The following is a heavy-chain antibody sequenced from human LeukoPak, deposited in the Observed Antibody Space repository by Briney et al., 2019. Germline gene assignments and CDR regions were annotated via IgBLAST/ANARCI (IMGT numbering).Heavy chain of an antibody. J-gene: IGHJ5*02. CDR1: GGSFSGYY. V-gene: IGHV4-34*01. CDR3: ARRGGYSGYYNWFDP. CDR2: INHSGST. Sequence: PSETLSLTCAVYGGSFSGYYWSWIRQPPGKGLEWIGEINHSGSTNYNPSLKSRVTISVDTSKNQFSLKLSSVTAADTAVYYCARRGGYSGYYNWFDPWGQGTLVTVSS. D-gene: IGHD3-22*01.